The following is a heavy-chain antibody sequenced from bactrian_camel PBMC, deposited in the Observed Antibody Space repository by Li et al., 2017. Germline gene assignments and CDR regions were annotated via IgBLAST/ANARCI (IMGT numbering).Heavy chain of an antibody. Sequence: VQLVESGGGLVQPGGSLRLSCAASGFTFSIHGMSWVRQAPGKGLEWVSSINSGDDATLYAGSVTGRFTISRDNAKNTLSLQINTLKPEDTAVYYCATGLLPYCSGAYCYTQYNYWGQGTQVTVS. J-gene: IGHJ4*01. CDR2: INSGDDAT. D-gene: IGHD2*01. CDR1: GFTFSIHG. V-gene: IGHV3S40*01. CDR3: ATGLLPYCSGAYCYTQYNY.